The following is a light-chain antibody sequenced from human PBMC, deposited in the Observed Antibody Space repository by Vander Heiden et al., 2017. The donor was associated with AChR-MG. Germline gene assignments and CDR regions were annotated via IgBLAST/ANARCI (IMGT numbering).Light chain of an antibody. J-gene: IGKJ3*01. CDR1: QRISRY. Sequence: DIQMTQSPSSLSASVGDRVTITCRASQRISRYLNWYQQKPGKAPELLIYTASSLQSGVPSRFSGTGSGTDFTLTISSLQPEDFATYYCQQSYSTPPFTFGPGTTVDIK. CDR3: QQSYSTPPFT. V-gene: IGKV1-39*01. CDR2: TAS.